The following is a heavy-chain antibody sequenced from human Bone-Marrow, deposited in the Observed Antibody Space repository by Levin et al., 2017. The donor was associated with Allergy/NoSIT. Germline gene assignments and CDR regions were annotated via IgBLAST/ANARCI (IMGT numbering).Heavy chain of an antibody. CDR1: GGTFSGYA. CDR3: ARDAYGSSYYQREYGMDG. D-gene: IGHD6-13*01. CDR2: IIPMFGTT. V-gene: IGHV1-69*13. Sequence: PRASVKVSCRASGGTFSGYAFSWVRQAPGQGLEWMGGIIPMFGTTNYAQKFQGRVTITADESTSTIYMALSSLRSEDTAFYYCARDAYGSSYYQREYGMDGWGQGNTVTGS. J-gene: IGHJ6*02.